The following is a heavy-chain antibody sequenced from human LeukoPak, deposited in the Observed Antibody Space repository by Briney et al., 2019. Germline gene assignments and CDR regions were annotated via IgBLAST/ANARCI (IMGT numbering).Heavy chain of an antibody. CDR2: ISSSSSYI. Sequence: GGSLRLSYAASGFTFSSYNMNWVRQAPGKGLEWVSSISSSSSYIYYADSVKGRFTISRDNAKNSLYLQMNSLRAEDTAVYYCARGYSSSWYYFDYWGQGTLVTVSS. J-gene: IGHJ4*02. V-gene: IGHV3-21*01. CDR3: ARGYSSSWYYFDY. D-gene: IGHD6-13*01. CDR1: GFTFSSYN.